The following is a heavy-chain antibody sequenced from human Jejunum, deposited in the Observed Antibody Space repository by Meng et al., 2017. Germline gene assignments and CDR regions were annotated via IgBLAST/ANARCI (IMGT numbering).Heavy chain of an antibody. Sequence: QVQLQGSGPGRVRPSETLSLPCAVSGVSVTGRSYYWTWIRQPPGKGLEWIGYVFDSGTTKYNPSLSSRVSISSNTSKNQFSLKLTSLTTADTAVYYCATDVYGDGLAYLYHWGQGSLVTVSS. V-gene: IGHV4-61*01. J-gene: IGHJ4*02. D-gene: IGHD4-17*01. CDR1: GVSVTGRSYY. CDR3: ATDVYGDGLAYLYH. CDR2: VFDSGTT.